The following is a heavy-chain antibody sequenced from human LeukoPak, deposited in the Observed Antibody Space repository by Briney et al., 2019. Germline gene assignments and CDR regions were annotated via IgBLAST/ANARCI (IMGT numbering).Heavy chain of an antibody. J-gene: IGHJ3*02. CDR1: AFTFSTNP. V-gene: IGHV3-23*01. D-gene: IGHD6-13*01. CDR2: ISDSGGRT. CDR3: ARGTGYSSKAFDI. Sequence: GGSLRLSCAASAFTFSTNPMAWVRQAPGKGLEWVSLISDSGGRTYYADSVKGRFTISRDNSKNSLYLQMNSLRAEDTAVYYCARGTGYSSKAFDIWGQGTMVTVSS.